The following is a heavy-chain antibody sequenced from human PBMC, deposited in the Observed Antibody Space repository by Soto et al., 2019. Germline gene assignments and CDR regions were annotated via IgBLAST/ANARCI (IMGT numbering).Heavy chain of an antibody. CDR2: IYHSGST. V-gene: IGHV4-30-2*01. CDR3: ARAIDCGGDCYSTDYYFDY. D-gene: IGHD2-21*02. Sequence: SETLSLTCADSCGSISSGGYSWSWIRQPPGKGLEWIGYIYHSGSTYYNPSLKSRVTISVDRSKNQFSLKLSSVTAADTAVYYCARAIDCGGDCYSTDYYFDYWGQGTLVTVSS. J-gene: IGHJ4*02. CDR1: CGSISSGGYS.